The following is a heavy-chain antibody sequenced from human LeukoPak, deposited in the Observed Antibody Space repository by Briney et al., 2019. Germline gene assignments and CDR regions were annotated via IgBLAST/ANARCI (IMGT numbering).Heavy chain of an antibody. CDR1: GFTFSSYS. D-gene: IGHD6-6*01. Sequence: GGSLRLSCAASGFTFSSYSMNWVRQAPGKGLEWVPYISSSSSTIYYADSVKGRFTISRDNAKNSLYLQMNSLRAEDTAVYYCARAYSSSPGMGFDPWGQGTLVTVSS. V-gene: IGHV3-48*01. CDR2: ISSSSSTI. CDR3: ARAYSSSPGMGFDP. J-gene: IGHJ5*02.